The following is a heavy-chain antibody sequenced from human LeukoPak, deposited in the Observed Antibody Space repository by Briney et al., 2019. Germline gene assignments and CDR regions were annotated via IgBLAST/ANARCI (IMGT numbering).Heavy chain of an antibody. V-gene: IGHV3-30*18. Sequence: GGSLRLSCAASGFALRTYGMHWVRQAPGKGLEWVAHISYDGRNKDYADSVKGRFTISKDNSKNTLYLQMDSLRAEDTAIYYCGKRVTTGPHSIHYWGQGALVTVSS. CDR1: GFALRTYG. CDR2: ISYDGRNK. CDR3: GKRVTTGPHSIHY. J-gene: IGHJ4*02. D-gene: IGHD4-17*01.